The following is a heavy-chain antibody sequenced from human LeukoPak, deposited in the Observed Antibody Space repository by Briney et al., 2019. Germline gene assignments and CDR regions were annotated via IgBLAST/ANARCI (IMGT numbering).Heavy chain of an antibody. CDR1: GGTFSSYA. V-gene: IGHV1-69*05. D-gene: IGHD1-26*01. J-gene: IGHJ4*02. CDR2: IIPTFGTA. Sequence: PVKVSCKASGGTFSSYAISWVRQAPGQGLEWMGGIIPTFGTANYAQKFQGRVTITTDESTSTAYMELSSLRSEDTAVYYCARDSGSYLYFDYWGQGTLVTVSS. CDR3: ARDSGSYLYFDY.